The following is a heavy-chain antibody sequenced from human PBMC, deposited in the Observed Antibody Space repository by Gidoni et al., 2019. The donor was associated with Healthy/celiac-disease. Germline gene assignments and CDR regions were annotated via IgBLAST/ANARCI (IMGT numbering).Heavy chain of an antibody. Sequence: VGRIKSKTDGGTTDYAAPVKGRFTISRDDSKNTLYLQMNSLKTEDTAVYYCTTGRGSVWFGEFEIIDYWGQGTLVTVSS. V-gene: IGHV3-15*01. CDR3: TTGRGSVWFGEFEIIDY. J-gene: IGHJ4*02. D-gene: IGHD3-10*01. CDR2: IKSKTDGGTT.